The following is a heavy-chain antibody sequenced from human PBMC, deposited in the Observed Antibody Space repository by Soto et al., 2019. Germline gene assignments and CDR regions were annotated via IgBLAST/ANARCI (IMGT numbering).Heavy chain of an antibody. V-gene: IGHV3-7*03. CDR2: IKQDGSEK. J-gene: IGHJ4*02. CDR1: GFTFSSYW. Sequence: EVQLVESGGGLVQPGGSLRLSCAASGFTFSSYWMSWVRQAPGKGLEWVANIKQDGSEKYYVDSVKGRFTISRDNAKNSLYLQMNRLRAEDTAVYYCARDSTHLGELSSESDYWGQGTLVTVSS. CDR3: ARDSTHLGELSSESDY. D-gene: IGHD3-16*02.